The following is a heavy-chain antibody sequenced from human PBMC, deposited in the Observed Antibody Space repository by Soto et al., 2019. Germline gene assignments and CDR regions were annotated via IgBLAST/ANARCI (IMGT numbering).Heavy chain of an antibody. D-gene: IGHD4-17*01. CDR2: IYYSGST. CDR1: GGSISSYY. J-gene: IGHJ3*02. V-gene: IGHV4-59*01. Sequence: QVQLQESRQGLVKPSETLSLTCTVSGGSISSYYWSWIRQPPGKGLEWIGYIYYSGSTNYNPSLKSRVTISVDTSKNQFSLKLSSVTAADTAVYYCARRYGYAFDIWGQGTMVTVSS. CDR3: ARRYGYAFDI.